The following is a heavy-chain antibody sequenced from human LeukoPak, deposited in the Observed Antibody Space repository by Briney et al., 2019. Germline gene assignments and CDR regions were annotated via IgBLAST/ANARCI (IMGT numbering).Heavy chain of an antibody. D-gene: IGHD6-13*01. Sequence: GGSLRLSCAASGFTFSSYWMHWVRQGPGKGLEWVSVIYSGGSTYYADSVKGRFSISRDNSKNTLYLQMNTLRAEDTAVYYCARYSSLSGYYYYYMDVWGKGTTVTVSS. CDR1: GFTFSSYW. V-gene: IGHV3-53*01. CDR2: IYSGGST. J-gene: IGHJ6*03. CDR3: ARYSSLSGYYYYYMDV.